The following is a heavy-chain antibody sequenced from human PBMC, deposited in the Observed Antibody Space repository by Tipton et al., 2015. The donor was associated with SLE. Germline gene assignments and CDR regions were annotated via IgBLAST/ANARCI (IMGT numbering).Heavy chain of an antibody. D-gene: IGHD2/OR15-2a*01. CDR1: GGSVGTVPFY. J-gene: IGHJ4*02. CDR2: IHPGGGT. CDR3: ARDHFLDY. V-gene: IGHV4-61*10. Sequence: TLSLTCTVSGGSVGTVPFYWGWIRQPAGKGLQWIGHIHPGGGTTYNPSLESRVSISVDTSKNQCSLKLSSMSAADTAVYYCARDHFLDYWGQGILVNVSS.